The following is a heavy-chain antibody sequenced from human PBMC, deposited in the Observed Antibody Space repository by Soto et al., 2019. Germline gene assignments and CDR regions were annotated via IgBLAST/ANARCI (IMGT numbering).Heavy chain of an antibody. J-gene: IGHJ2*01. V-gene: IGHV1-46*01. CDR1: GYTFTSYY. CDR3: ARDPFRLYGGNVKNWYFEL. CDR2: INPSGGST. Sequence: GASVKVSCKASGYTFTSYYMHWVRQAPGQGLEWMGIINPSGGSTSYAQKFQGRVTMTRDTSTSTVYMELSSLRSEDTAVYYCARDPFRLYGGNVKNWYFELWGRGTLVTVSS. D-gene: IGHD2-15*01.